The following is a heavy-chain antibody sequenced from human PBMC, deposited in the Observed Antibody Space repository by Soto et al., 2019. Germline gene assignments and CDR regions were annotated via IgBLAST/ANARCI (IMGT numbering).Heavy chain of an antibody. CDR1: GGSVSSGSYY. Sequence: SETLSLTXTVSGGSVSSGSYYWSWIRQPPGKGLEWIGYIYYSGSTNYNPTLKSRVTISVDTSKNQFSLKLSSVTAADTAVYYCARDSSSGWDNWFDPWGQGTLVTVSS. CDR2: IYYSGST. CDR3: ARDSSSGWDNWFDP. V-gene: IGHV4-61*01. J-gene: IGHJ5*02. D-gene: IGHD6-19*01.